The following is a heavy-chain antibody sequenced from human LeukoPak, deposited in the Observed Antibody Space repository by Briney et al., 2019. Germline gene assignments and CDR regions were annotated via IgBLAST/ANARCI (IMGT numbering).Heavy chain of an antibody. V-gene: IGHV3-23*01. CDR3: AKGAAIDH. Sequence: GGSLRLSCAASGFTFSSYWMNWVRQAPGKGLEWVAAVTGPGDTTYYADSVKGRFIISRDSFKDILYLQMNRLGAEDTALYYCAKGAAIDHWGQGTLVTVSS. D-gene: IGHD2-21*01. CDR1: GFTFSSYW. J-gene: IGHJ4*02. CDR2: VTGPGDTT.